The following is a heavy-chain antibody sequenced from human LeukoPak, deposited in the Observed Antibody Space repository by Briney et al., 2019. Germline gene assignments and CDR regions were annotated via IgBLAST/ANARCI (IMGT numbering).Heavy chain of an antibody. CDR2: IYYSGST. V-gene: IGHV4-59*08. D-gene: IGHD3-22*01. J-gene: IGHJ6*02. Sequence: PSETLSLTCTVSGGSISSYYWSWIRQPPGKGLEWLGYIYYSGSTNYNPSLKSRVTISVDTSKNQFSLKLSSVTAADTAVYYCARGSSGYYARGYYYYGMDVWGQGTTVTVSS. CDR3: ARGSSGYYARGYYYYGMDV. CDR1: GGSISSYY.